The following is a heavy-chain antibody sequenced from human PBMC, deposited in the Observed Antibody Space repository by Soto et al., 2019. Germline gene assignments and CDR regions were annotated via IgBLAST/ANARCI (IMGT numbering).Heavy chain of an antibody. V-gene: IGHV3-74*01. Sequence: EVPLLESGGGLVQPGESLRLSCAASGFTFSYYWMHWVRQAPGMGLVWVSRIHSDGSSTTYADSVKGRFTISRDNARNTLYLQMNRLRAEDTAVYYCARGDRGAFDLWGQGTVVTVSS. CDR2: IHSDGSST. D-gene: IGHD1-26*01. J-gene: IGHJ3*01. CDR3: ARGDRGAFDL. CDR1: GFTFSYYW.